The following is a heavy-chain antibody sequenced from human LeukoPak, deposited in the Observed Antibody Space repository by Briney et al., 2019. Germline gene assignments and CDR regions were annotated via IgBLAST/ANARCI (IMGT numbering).Heavy chain of an antibody. CDR1: GGTFSSYA. V-gene: IGHV1-69*05. D-gene: IGHD6-13*01. CDR2: IIPIFGTA. J-gene: IGHJ5*02. Sequence: SVKVSCKASGGTFSSYAISWVRPAPGQGLEWMGGIIPIFGTANYAQKFQGRVTITTDESTSTAYMELSSLRSEDTAVYYCARGNIAAAGGFDPWGQGTLVTVFS. CDR3: ARGNIAAAGGFDP.